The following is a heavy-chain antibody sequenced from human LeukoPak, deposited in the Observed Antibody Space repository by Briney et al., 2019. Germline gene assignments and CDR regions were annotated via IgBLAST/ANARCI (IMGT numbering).Heavy chain of an antibody. CDR1: GGSISSSSYY. CDR2: IYYSGST. J-gene: IGHJ4*02. V-gene: IGHV4-39*07. Sequence: SETLSLTCTVSGGSISSSSYYWGWIRQPPGKGLEWIGSIYYSGSTYYNPSLKSRVTISVDTSKNQFSLNLSSVTAADTAVYYCASFSDRYEYHFDYWGQGTLVTVSS. CDR3: ASFSDRYEYHFDY. D-gene: IGHD5-12*01.